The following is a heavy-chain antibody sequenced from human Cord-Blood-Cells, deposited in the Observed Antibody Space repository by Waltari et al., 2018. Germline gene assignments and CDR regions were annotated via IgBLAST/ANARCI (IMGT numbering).Heavy chain of an antibody. J-gene: IGHJ3*02. V-gene: IGHV4-59*01. CDR1: GGSISSYY. D-gene: IGHD6-13*01. CDR3: ARAIAAAGAFDI. CDR2: IHYSGST. Sequence: QVQLQESGPGLVKPSETLSLTCTVSGGSISSYYWSWIRQPPGKGLEWIGYIHYSGSTNDNPSLKGRVTISVDTAKNQFSLELSSVTAADTAVYYCARAIAAAGAFDIWGQGTMVTVSS.